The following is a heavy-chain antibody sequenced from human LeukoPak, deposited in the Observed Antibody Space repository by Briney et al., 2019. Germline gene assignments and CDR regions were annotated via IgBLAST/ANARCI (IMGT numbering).Heavy chain of an antibody. V-gene: IGHV1-46*01. Sequence: EASVKVSCKASGYTFTGYYMHWVRQAPGQGLEWMGIINPSGGSTSYAQKFQGRVTITRDMSTSTVYMELSSLRSEDTAVYYCAGGHSSKRYWFDPWGQGTLVTVSS. J-gene: IGHJ5*02. D-gene: IGHD6-13*01. CDR1: GYTFTGYY. CDR3: AGGHSSKRYWFDP. CDR2: INPSGGST.